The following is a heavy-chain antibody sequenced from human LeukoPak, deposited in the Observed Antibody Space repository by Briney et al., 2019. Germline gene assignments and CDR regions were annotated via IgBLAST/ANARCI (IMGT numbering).Heavy chain of an antibody. CDR1: GGSISSYY. V-gene: IGHV4-59*12. CDR3: AREVLRYFDWTYTNWFDP. D-gene: IGHD3-9*01. CDR2: IYYSGST. J-gene: IGHJ5*02. Sequence: SETLSLTCTVSGGSISSYYWSWIRQPPGKGLEWIGYIYYSGSTNYNPSLKSRVTISVDTSKNQFSLKLSSVTAADTAVYYCAREVLRYFDWTYTNWFDPWGQGTLVTVSS.